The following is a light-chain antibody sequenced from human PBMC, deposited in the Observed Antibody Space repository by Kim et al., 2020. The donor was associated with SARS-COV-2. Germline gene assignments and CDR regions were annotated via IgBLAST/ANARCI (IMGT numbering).Light chain of an antibody. V-gene: IGLV3-1*01. CDR3: QSWDNNIVI. Sequence: SYELTQPPSVSVSPGQTAAITCSGDKLGDKYVCWYQQKPGQAPVLVLFQDTKRPSGVPERFSGSSSGNTATLTISGTQTLDEADYYCQSWDNNIVIFGGG. CDR2: QDT. J-gene: IGLJ2*01. CDR1: KLGDKY.